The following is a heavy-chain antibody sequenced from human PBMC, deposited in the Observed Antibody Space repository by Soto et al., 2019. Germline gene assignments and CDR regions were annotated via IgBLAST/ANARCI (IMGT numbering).Heavy chain of an antibody. J-gene: IGHJ4*02. CDR3: AKDPVALAGLGFVDN. V-gene: IGHV3-30*18. D-gene: IGHD6-19*01. CDR2: ISFDGSKK. CDR1: GFTFNNYG. Sequence: QVQLVESGGGVVQLGRSLRLSCAASGFTFNNYGIHWVRQAPGKGLEWVAFISFDGSKKYYPDSVKGRFTISRDNSNSTLYLQLDSLRAEDTAVYYCAKDPVALAGLGFVDNWGQGTLVTVSS.